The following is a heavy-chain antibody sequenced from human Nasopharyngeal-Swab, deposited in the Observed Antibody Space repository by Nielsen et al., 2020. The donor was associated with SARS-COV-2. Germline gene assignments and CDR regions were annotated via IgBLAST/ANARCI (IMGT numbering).Heavy chain of an antibody. CDR1: GGSISGYY. Sequence: SETLSLTCTVSGGSISGYYWSWIRQPPGKGLEWIGYIYYSGSTNYNPSLKSRVTISVDTSKNQFSLKLSSVTAADTAVYYCASGLNWFPFDYWGQGTLVTVSS. D-gene: IGHD3-9*01. J-gene: IGHJ4*02. V-gene: IGHV4-59*01. CDR2: IYYSGST. CDR3: ASGLNWFPFDY.